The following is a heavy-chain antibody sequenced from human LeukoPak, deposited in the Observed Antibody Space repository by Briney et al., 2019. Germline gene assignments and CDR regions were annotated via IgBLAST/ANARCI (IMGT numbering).Heavy chain of an antibody. V-gene: IGHV1-2*02. J-gene: IGHJ4*02. CDR2: INPNSGGT. CDR1: GYTFTGYY. CDR3: ARGGLDTAMACDY. Sequence: ASVKVSCKASGYTFTGYYMHWVRQAPGQGLEWMGWINPNSGGTNYAQKFQGRVTMTRDTPISTAYMELSRLRSDDTAVYYCARGGLDTAMACDYWGQGTLVTVSS. D-gene: IGHD5-18*01.